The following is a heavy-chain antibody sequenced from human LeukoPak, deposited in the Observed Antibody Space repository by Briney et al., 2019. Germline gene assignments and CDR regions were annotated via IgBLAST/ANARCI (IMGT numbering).Heavy chain of an antibody. CDR1: GFSISNGYY. CDR2: FYRGST. CDR3: ARQDRWFDP. J-gene: IGHJ5*02. D-gene: IGHD1-14*01. V-gene: IGHV4-38-2*01. Sequence: KSSETLSLTCAVSGFSISNGYYWGWIQQPPGKGLEWIGSFYRGSTYYNPSLKSRVTISIDTSKNQFSLKLSSVNAADTAVYYCARQDRWFDPWGQGTLVTVSS.